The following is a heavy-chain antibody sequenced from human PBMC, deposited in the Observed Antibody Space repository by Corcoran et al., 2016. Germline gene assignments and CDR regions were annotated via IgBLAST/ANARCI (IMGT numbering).Heavy chain of an antibody. V-gene: IGHV3-30*03. J-gene: IGHJ6*02. CDR3: ARYMGVEVLWFGELFNYYNGMDV. Sequence: QVQLVASGGGVVQPGRSLSLSCAASGFTFSSYCMHWVRQAPGKGLVWVAVISYDGSNKYYADSVKGRFTISRDNSKNTLYLQLNSLRAKDAAVYYWARYMGVEVLWFGELFNYYNGMDVWGQETTVTVSS. CDR2: ISYDGSNK. D-gene: IGHD3-10*01. CDR1: GFTFSSYC.